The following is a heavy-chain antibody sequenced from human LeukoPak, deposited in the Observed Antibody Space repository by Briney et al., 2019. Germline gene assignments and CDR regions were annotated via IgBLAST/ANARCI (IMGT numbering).Heavy chain of an antibody. CDR2: INPNSGGT. Sequence: APVKVSCKAFGDTFTAYYMHWVRQAPGQGLEGMGWINPNSGGTNYAQKFQDRVTMLRDTSISTAYMELSRLRSDDTAVYYCASSGMVHAQKGSSWYGGLDPWGQGTLVTVSS. CDR1: GDTFTAYY. CDR3: ASSGMVHAQKGSSWYGGLDP. D-gene: IGHD6-13*01. J-gene: IGHJ5*02. V-gene: IGHV1-2*02.